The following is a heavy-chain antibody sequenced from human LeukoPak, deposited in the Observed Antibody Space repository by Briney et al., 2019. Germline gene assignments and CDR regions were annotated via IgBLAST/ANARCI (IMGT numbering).Heavy chain of an antibody. CDR1: GYTFTGYY. J-gene: IGHJ4*02. Sequence: ASVKVSFKASGYTFTGYYMHWVRQAPGQGLEWMGWINPNSGGTNYAQKFQGRVTMTRDTSISTAYMELSRLRSDDTAVYYCARVDLYYYDSSGYYGYWGQGTLVTVSS. V-gene: IGHV1-2*02. CDR3: ARVDLYYYDSSGYYGY. CDR2: INPNSGGT. D-gene: IGHD3-22*01.